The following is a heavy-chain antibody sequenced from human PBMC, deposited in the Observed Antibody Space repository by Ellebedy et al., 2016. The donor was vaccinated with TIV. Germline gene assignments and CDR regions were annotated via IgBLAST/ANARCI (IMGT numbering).Heavy chain of an antibody. CDR2: IYSAGDT. D-gene: IGHD6-19*01. Sequence: GESLKISCAASGFSVSINYMNWVRQAPEKGLEWVSVIYSAGDTYYADSVKGRFTISRDISKNTVHLQMNSLSAEDAAVYYCARAAPYSSGWYGGFFDYWGQGTLVAVSS. CDR3: ARAAPYSSGWYGGFFDY. J-gene: IGHJ4*02. CDR1: GFSVSINY. V-gene: IGHV3-66*01.